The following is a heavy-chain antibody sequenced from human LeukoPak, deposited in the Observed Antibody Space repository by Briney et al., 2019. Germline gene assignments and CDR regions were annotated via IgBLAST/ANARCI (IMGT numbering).Heavy chain of an antibody. V-gene: IGHV1-8*01. CDR3: ASAIPDYYDSSGYLPAGPPDL. Sequence: ASVKVSCKASGYTFTSYDINWVRQATGQGLEWMGWMNPNSGNTGYAQKFQGRVTMTRNTSISTAYMELSSLRSEDTAVYYCASAIPDYYDSSGYLPAGPPDLWGRGTLVTVSS. D-gene: IGHD3-22*01. J-gene: IGHJ2*01. CDR1: GYTFTSYD. CDR2: MNPNSGNT.